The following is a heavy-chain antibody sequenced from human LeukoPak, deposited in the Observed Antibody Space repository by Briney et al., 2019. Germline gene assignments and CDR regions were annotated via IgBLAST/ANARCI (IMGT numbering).Heavy chain of an antibody. V-gene: IGHV4-38-2*02. CDR3: AREPGWGHNYYYMDV. CDR2: VSHDTGA. Sequence: SETLSLTCAVSGYSIGSDFYWGWIRQTPGRGLEWLGSVSHDTGASYNPSFKSRVTISLDTSKNHFSLILTSVTAADTAVYFCAREPGWGHNYYYMDVWGKGTTVAVSS. D-gene: IGHD1-26*01. J-gene: IGHJ6*03. CDR1: GYSIGSDFY.